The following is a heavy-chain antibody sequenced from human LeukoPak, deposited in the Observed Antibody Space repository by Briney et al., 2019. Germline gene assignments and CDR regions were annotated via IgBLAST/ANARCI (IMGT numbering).Heavy chain of an antibody. V-gene: IGHV3-7*01. Sequence: GGFLRLSCAASGFTFSSYWMSWVRQAPGKGLEWVANIKQDGSEKYYVDSVKGRFTISRDDAKNSLYLQMNSLRAEDTAVYYCATDDGITGTTHGYWGQGTLVTVSS. CDR3: ATDDGITGTTHGY. CDR2: IKQDGSEK. J-gene: IGHJ4*02. D-gene: IGHD1-20*01. CDR1: GFTFSSYW.